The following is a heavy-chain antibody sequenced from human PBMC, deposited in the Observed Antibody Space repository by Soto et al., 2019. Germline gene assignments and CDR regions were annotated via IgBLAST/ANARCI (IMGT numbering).Heavy chain of an antibody. V-gene: IGHV3-21*01. D-gene: IGHD6-6*01. CDR2: ISSSSSYI. Sequence: GSLRLSCAASGFTFSSYSMNWVRQAPGKGLEWVSSISSSSSYIYYADSVKGRFTISRDNAKNSLYLQMNSLRAEDTAVYYCARDFGAARTHYGMDVWGQGTTVTVSS. CDR3: ARDFGAARTHYGMDV. CDR1: GFTFSSYS. J-gene: IGHJ6*02.